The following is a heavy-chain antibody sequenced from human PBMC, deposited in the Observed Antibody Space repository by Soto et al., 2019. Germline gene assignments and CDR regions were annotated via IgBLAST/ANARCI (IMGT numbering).Heavy chain of an antibody. CDR1: IVSNAW. J-gene: IGHJ4*02. CDR2: IKSKTDGGTT. Sequence: IVSNAWMNWVRQAPGKGLEWVGRIKSKTDGGTTDYAAPVKGRFTISRDDSKNTLYLQMNSLKTEDTAVYYCTTEAVAFHYYDSSGRTPAWGQGTLVTVSS. D-gene: IGHD3-22*01. V-gene: IGHV3-15*07. CDR3: TTEAVAFHYYDSSGRTPA.